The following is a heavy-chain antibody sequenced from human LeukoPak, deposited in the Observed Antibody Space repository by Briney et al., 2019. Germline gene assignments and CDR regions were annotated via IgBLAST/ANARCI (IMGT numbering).Heavy chain of an antibody. D-gene: IGHD5-12*01. CDR1: GGSINSYY. Sequence: SETLSLTCTVSGGSINSYYWNWIRQPPGKGLEWIGYIYYSGSTNYNPSLKSRVTISVDTSKNQFSLKLSSVTAADTAVYYCASGYGDYWGQGTLVTVSS. J-gene: IGHJ4*02. V-gene: IGHV4-59*01. CDR2: IYYSGST. CDR3: ASGYGDY.